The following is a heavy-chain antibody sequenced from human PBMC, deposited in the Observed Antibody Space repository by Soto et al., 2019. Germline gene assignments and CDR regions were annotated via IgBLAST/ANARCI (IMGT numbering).Heavy chain of an antibody. CDR1: GFTLRNYE. J-gene: IGHJ4*02. CDR3: ASERLCGADCYFFDN. D-gene: IGHD2-21*02. CDR2: ISGSNNNI. V-gene: IGHV3-48*03. Sequence: LRLSCAASGFTLRNYEMNWVRQAPGKGLEWISKISGSNNNIYYADSVRGRFTISRDNAKNSLYLQMNSLRAEDTAIYYCASERLCGADCYFFDNRGQGTQVTVSS.